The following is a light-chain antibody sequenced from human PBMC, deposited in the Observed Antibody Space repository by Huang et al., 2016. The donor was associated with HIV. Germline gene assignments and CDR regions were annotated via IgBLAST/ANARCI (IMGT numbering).Light chain of an antibody. V-gene: IGKV1-27*01. CDR2: AAS. Sequence: DIQMTQSPSSLSASVGDRVTITCRASQGVSNYLAWYQQKPGKVPKLLFYAASTLQSGVPSRFRGSGSGTDFTLTISSLQPEDVATYYCQKYNSAPWTFGQGTKVEIK. J-gene: IGKJ1*01. CDR1: QGVSNY. CDR3: QKYNSAPWT.